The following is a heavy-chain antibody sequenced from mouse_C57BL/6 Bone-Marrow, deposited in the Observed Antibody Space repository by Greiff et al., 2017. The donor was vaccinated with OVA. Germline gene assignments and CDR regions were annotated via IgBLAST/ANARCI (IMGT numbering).Heavy chain of an antibody. J-gene: IGHJ2*01. V-gene: IGHV5-6*01. D-gene: IGHD1-1*01. CDR3: ASHYYGSRYYFDY. CDR1: GFTFSSYG. Sequence: EVKVVESGGDLVKPGGSLKLSCAASGFTFSSYGMSWVRQTPDKRLEWVATISSGGSYTYYPDGVKGRFTISRDNAKNTLYLQMSSLKSEDTAMYYCASHYYGSRYYFDYWGQGTTLTVSS. CDR2: ISSGGSYT.